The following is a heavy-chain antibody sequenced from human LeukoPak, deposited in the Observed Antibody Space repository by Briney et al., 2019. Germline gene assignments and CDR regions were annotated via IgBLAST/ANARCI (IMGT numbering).Heavy chain of an antibody. CDR3: ARETHDYNFDY. Sequence: ASVTVSFTASGYTFTSYAMNWVRQAPGQGLEWMGWINTNTGNPTYAQGFTGRFVFSLDTSVSTAYLQISSLKAEDTAVYYCARETHDYNFDYWGQGTLVTVSS. CDR1: GYTFTSYA. D-gene: IGHD5-24*01. J-gene: IGHJ4*02. V-gene: IGHV7-4-1*02. CDR2: INTNTGNP.